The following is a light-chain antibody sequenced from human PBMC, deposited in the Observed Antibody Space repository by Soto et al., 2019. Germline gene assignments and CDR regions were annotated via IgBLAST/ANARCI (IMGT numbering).Light chain of an antibody. Sequence: DIQMTQSPSSLSASVGDSVTITCRASQSITTYLNWYQQTPAKAPELLIHGASRLQSGVPSRFSGSGSGTDFTLTISSLQPENSATYYCLQTLAAPQTFGQVTK. V-gene: IGKV1-39*01. J-gene: IGKJ1*01. CDR2: GAS. CDR3: LQTLAAPQT. CDR1: QSITTY.